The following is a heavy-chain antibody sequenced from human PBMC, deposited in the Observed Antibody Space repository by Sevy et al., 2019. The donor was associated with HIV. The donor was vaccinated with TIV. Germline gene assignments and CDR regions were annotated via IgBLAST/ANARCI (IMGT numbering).Heavy chain of an antibody. J-gene: IGHJ4*02. CDR2: IKSKTDGGTT. D-gene: IGHD1-26*01. V-gene: IGHV3-15*01. Sequence: GGSLRLSCAGSGFTFSNTWMSWVRQAPGKGLEWIGRIKSKTDGGTTDYAAPMKGRFSISRDDSKNTLFLQMNSLKTEDTAVYYSTTQWVWGQGTLVTVSS. CDR3: TTQWV. CDR1: GFTFSNTW.